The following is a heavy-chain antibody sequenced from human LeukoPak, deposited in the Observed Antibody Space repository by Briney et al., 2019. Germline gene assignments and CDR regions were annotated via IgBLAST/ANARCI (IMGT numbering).Heavy chain of an antibody. CDR1: GGSFSGYY. CDR3: AREGDPGSGYNYGNWLDP. V-gene: IGHV4-59*01. J-gene: IGHJ5*02. Sequence: SETLSLTCAVYGGSFSGYYWSWIRQPPGKGLEWIGYGYYSGTTNYNPSFKSRVTISLDTSKSQFSLKLRFVTTADTAVYYCAREGDPGSGYNYGNWLDPWGQGTLVTVSS. CDR2: GYYSGTT. D-gene: IGHD5-24*01.